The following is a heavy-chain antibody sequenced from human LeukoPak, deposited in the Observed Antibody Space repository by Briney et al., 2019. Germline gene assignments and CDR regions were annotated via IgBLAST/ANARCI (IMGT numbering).Heavy chain of an antibody. CDR2: IIPIFGTA. V-gene: IGHV1-69*06. J-gene: IGHJ5*02. CDR3: ARVLRYFDWSGWFDP. Sequence: SSVKVSCKASGGTFSSYAISWVRQAPGQGLEWMGGIIPIFGTANYAQKFQGRVTITADKSTSTAYMELSSLRSEDTAVDYCARVLRYFDWSGWFDPWGQGTLVTVSS. D-gene: IGHD3-9*01. CDR1: GGTFSSYA.